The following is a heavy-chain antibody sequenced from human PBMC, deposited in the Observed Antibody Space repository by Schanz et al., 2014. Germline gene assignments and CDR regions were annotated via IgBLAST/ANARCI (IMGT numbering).Heavy chain of an antibody. V-gene: IGHV3-11*01. Sequence: QVQLVESGGGLVKPGGSLRLSCAASGFIFNDYYMNWIRQAPGKGLEWVSYISRDGTTSYYADSVKGRFTISRDNAKNSLYLEMTSLRDEDTDVYYCTSENLNSDAFDIWGQGTVVTVSS. CDR1: GFIFNDYY. D-gene: IGHD1-20*01. J-gene: IGHJ3*02. CDR2: ISRDGTTS. CDR3: TSENLNSDAFDI.